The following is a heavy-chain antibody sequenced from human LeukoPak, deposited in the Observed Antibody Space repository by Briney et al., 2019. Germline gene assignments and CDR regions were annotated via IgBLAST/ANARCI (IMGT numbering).Heavy chain of an antibody. Sequence: PGGSLRLSCAASGFTLSSYSMNWVRQAPGKGLEWVASISGNSAYKYYADSVRGRFSIARDNAKNSLYLQMDSLRADDTAVYFCARVYDGRGIILFYFDSWGQGALVTVSS. D-gene: IGHD3-22*01. CDR2: ISGNSAYK. CDR1: GFTLSSYS. CDR3: ARVYDGRGIILFYFDS. V-gene: IGHV3-21*01. J-gene: IGHJ4*02.